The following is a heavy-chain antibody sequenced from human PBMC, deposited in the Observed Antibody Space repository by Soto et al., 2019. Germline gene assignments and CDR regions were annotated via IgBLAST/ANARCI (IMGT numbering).Heavy chain of an antibody. CDR2: IKSKTDGGTT. CDR3: TTDSLRFLDPVDY. Sequence: GGSLRLSCAASGFTFSNAWMSWVRQAPGKGLEWVGRIKSKTDGGTTDYAAPVKGRFTISRDDSKNTPYLQMNSLKAEDTAVYYCTTDSLRFLDPVDYWGQGTLVTVSS. J-gene: IGHJ4*02. CDR1: GFTFSNAW. D-gene: IGHD3-3*01. V-gene: IGHV3-15*01.